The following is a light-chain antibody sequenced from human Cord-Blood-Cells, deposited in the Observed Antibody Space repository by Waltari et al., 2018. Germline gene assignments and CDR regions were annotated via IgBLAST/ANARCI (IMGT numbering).Light chain of an antibody. CDR1: SSDVGSNNL. CDR3: CSYAGSSTLV. J-gene: IGLJ2*01. CDR2: EVS. V-gene: IGLV2-23*02. Sequence: QSALTQPASVSGSPGQSITISCPGTSSDVGSNNLCYWNQQHPVNAPKLMIYEVSKRPPGVSNRVAGSKSSNTASLTIAGVHAEDYADYYCCSYAGSSTLVFGGGNKLTV.